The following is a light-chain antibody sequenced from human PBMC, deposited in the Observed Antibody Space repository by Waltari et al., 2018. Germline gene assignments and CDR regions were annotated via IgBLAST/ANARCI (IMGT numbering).Light chain of an antibody. V-gene: IGKV1-39*01. J-gene: IGKJ3*01. CDR3: QQSYSTPPIT. CDR1: QSISSY. CDR2: AAS. Sequence: DIQMTQSPSSLSASVGDRVTITCRASQSISSYLNCYQQKPGKAPKLLIYAASSLQSGVPSRFSGSGSGTDFTLTISSLQPEDFATYYCQQSYSTPPITFGPGTKVDIK.